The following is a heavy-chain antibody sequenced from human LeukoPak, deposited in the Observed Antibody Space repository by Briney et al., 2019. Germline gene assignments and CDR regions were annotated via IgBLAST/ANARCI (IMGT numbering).Heavy chain of an antibody. V-gene: IGHV4-59*01. J-gene: IGHJ6*02. D-gene: IGHD4-11*01. CDR2: IYYSGST. Sequence: SETLSLTCTVSSGSISSYYWSWIRQPPGKGLEWIGYIYYSGSTNYNPSLKSRVTISVDTSKNQFSLKLSSVTAADTAVYYCARVTATPPLYYYYGMDVWGQGTTVTVSS. CDR3: ARVTATPPLYYYYGMDV. CDR1: SGSISSYY.